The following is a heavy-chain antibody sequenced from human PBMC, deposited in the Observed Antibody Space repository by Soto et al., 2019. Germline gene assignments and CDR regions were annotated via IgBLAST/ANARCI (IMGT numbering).Heavy chain of an antibody. J-gene: IGHJ3*02. CDR1: GFTFSSYG. D-gene: IGHD2-15*01. CDR3: SSSHEGDDAFDI. V-gene: IGHV3-33*01. CDR2: IWYDGSNK. Sequence: PGGSLRLSCAASGFTFSSYGMHWVRQAPGKGLEWVAVIWYDGSNKYYADSVKGRFTISRDNSKNTLYLQMNSLRAEDTAVYYCSSSHEGDDAFDIWGQGTMVTVSS.